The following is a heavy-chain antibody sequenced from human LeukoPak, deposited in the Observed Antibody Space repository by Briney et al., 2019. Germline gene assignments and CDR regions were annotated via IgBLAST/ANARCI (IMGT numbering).Heavy chain of an antibody. J-gene: IGHJ4*02. D-gene: IGHD3-22*01. CDR1: GFTFSSYA. V-gene: IGHV3-23*01. CDR2: ISGSGGST. CDR3: AKDGLLYDSSGYYYLPPYYFDY. Sequence: GGSLRLSCAASGFTFSSYAMSWVRQAPGKRLEWVSAISGSGGSTYYADSVKGRFTISRDNSKNTLYLQMNSLRAEDTAVYYCAKDGLLYDSSGYYYLPPYYFDYWGQGTLVTVSS.